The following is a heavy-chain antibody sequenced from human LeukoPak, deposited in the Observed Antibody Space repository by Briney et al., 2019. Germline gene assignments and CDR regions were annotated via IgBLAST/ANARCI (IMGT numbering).Heavy chain of an antibody. CDR2: IYYSGST. CDR1: GGSISSSSYY. CDR3: ARAEGYCSGGSCPDWFDP. V-gene: IGHV4-39*07. Sequence: PSETLSLTCTVSGGSISSSSYYWGWIRQPPGKGLEWIGSIYYSGSTYYNPSLKSRVTISVDTSKNQFSLKLSSVTAADTAVYYCARAEGYCSGGSCPDWFDPWGQGTLVTVSS. J-gene: IGHJ5*02. D-gene: IGHD2-15*01.